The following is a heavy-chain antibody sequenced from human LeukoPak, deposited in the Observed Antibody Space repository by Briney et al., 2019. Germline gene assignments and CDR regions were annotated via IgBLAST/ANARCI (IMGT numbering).Heavy chain of an antibody. J-gene: IGHJ3*02. Sequence: SETLSLTCTVSGDSISSSSCYWGWIRQPPGKGLEWIGSIYYSGSTYYNPSLKSRVTISVDTSKNQFSLKLSSVTAADTAVYYCATTRYYYDSSGYYLDAFHIWGQGTMVTVSS. CDR3: ATTRYYYDSSGYYLDAFHI. V-gene: IGHV4-39*01. D-gene: IGHD3-22*01. CDR2: IYYSGST. CDR1: GDSISSSSCY.